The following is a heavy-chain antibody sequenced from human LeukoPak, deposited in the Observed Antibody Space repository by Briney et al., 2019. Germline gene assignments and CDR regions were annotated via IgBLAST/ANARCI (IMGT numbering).Heavy chain of an antibody. D-gene: IGHD3-3*01. J-gene: IGHJ4*02. Sequence: ASVKVSCKASGYTFTSYGISWVRQAPGQGLEWMGWISAYNGNTNYAQKLQGRVTMTTDTSTSTAYMELRSLRSDDTAVYYCARARITIFGVVIPDFDYWGQGTLVTVSS. CDR3: ARARITIFGVVIPDFDY. CDR2: ISAYNGNT. CDR1: GYTFTSYG. V-gene: IGHV1-18*01.